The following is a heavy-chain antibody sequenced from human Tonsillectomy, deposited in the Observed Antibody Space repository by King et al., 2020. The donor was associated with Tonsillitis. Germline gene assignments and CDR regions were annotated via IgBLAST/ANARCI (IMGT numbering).Heavy chain of an antibody. CDR1: GASMSGHY. Sequence: QLQESGPRLVKPSETLSLTCTVSGASMSGHYWSWIRQPPGKGLEWIGDIFYSGSAKYNPSLKSRVTISIDTSKNQFSLNLNSGTAADTAVYDCARDRSFGEVSRFDVWGQGTAVSVSS. CDR3: ARDRSFGEVSRFDV. D-gene: IGHD3-10*01. CDR2: IFYSGSA. V-gene: IGHV4-59*11. J-gene: IGHJ6*02.